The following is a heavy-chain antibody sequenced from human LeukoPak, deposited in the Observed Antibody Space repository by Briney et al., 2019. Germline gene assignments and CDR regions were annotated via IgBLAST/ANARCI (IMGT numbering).Heavy chain of an antibody. Sequence: GGSLRLSCAASGFTLSSYAMSWVRQAPGKGLEWVSAISGSGGSTYYADSVKGRFTISRDNSKNTLYLQMNSLRAEDTAVYYCAKDLPPWFGETNFDYWGQGTLVTVSS. V-gene: IGHV3-23*01. CDR3: AKDLPPWFGETNFDY. D-gene: IGHD3-10*01. CDR1: GFTLSSYA. J-gene: IGHJ4*02. CDR2: ISGSGGST.